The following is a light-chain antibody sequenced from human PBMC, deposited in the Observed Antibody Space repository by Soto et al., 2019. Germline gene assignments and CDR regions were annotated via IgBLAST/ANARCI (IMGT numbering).Light chain of an antibody. J-gene: IGKJ4*01. Sequence: EIVLTQSPATLSLSPGERATLSCRASQSIITYLAWYQQKPGQAPRLLISDASNRSTGIPARFSGSGSGTDFTLTISSLEPEDSAIYFCQQRYNWPPLNFGGGTKVEVK. CDR2: DAS. CDR3: QQRYNWPPLN. CDR1: QSIITY. V-gene: IGKV3-11*01.